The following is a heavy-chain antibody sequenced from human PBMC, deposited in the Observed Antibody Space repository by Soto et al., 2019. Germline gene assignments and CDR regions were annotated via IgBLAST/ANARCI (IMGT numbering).Heavy chain of an antibody. CDR3: AREIYCSSTSCYRGGVYMDV. V-gene: IGHV3-21*01. CDR2: ISSSSSYI. CDR1: GFTFSSYS. J-gene: IGHJ6*03. D-gene: IGHD2-2*01. Sequence: GGSLRLSCAASGFTFSSYSMNWVRQAPGKGLEWVSSISSSSSYIYYADSVKGRFTISRDNAKNSLYLQMNSLRAEDTAVYYCAREIYCSSTSCYRGGVYMDVWGKGTTVTVSS.